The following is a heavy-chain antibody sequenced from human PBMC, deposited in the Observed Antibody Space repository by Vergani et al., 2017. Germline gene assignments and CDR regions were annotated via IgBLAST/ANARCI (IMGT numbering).Heavy chain of an antibody. Sequence: EVELVQSGPEMRKPGESLQISCKGSEYSFGNYWIGWVRQMPGKGLEWMGIIDPADSDTRYSPSFQGQVTISADKSISTAFLQWDSLKASDTALYYCARHTTYTDSWGQGTLVTVSS. J-gene: IGHJ4*02. D-gene: IGHD1-1*01. V-gene: IGHV5-51*01. CDR3: ARHTTYTDS. CDR1: EYSFGNYW. CDR2: IDPADSDT.